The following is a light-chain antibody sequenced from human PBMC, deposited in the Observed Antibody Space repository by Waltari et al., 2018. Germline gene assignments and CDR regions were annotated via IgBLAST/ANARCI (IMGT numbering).Light chain of an antibody. Sequence: QSALTQPASVSGSPGQSIPVSCTGTSSDVGSYNLVSWYQQHPGKAPKLLIFEVSQLPSVISNRFSGSKSGNTASLTVSGLQAEDGADYYCSSYAGNRSVVFGGGTKLTVL. CDR2: EVS. J-gene: IGLJ2*01. CDR3: SSYAGNRSVV. CDR1: SSDVGSYNL. V-gene: IGLV2-23*02.